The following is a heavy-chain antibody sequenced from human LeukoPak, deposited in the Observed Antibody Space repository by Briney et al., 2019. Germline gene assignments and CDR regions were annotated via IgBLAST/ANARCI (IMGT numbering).Heavy chain of an antibody. CDR3: ARPRGNVEMATIPFDY. V-gene: IGHV3-21*01. CDR1: GFTFSSYS. CDR2: ISSSSIYI. D-gene: IGHD5-24*01. J-gene: IGHJ4*02. Sequence: PGGSLRPSCAASGFTFSSYSMNWVRQAPGKGLEWVSSISSSSIYIYYADSLKGRFTISRDNAKKSLYLQMNSLRAEDTAVYYCARPRGNVEMATIPFDYWGQGTLVTVSS.